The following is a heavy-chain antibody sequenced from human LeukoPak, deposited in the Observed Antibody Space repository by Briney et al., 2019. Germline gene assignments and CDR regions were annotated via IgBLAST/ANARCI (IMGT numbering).Heavy chain of an antibody. CDR3: AKDGSHYGSGSSHDY. CDR1: GFTFSTYG. D-gene: IGHD3-10*01. J-gene: IGHJ4*02. Sequence: GGSLRLSCAASGFTFSTYGMHWVRQAPGKGLEWVAFIRYDGNNEYYADSVKGRFTISRDNSKNTLYLQMNSLRAEDTAVYYCAKDGSHYGSGSSHDYWGQGTLVTVSS. V-gene: IGHV3-30*02. CDR2: IRYDGNNE.